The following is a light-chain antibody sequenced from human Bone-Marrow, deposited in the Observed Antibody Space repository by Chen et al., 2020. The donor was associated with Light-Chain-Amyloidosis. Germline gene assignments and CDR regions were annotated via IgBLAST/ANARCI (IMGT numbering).Light chain of an antibody. V-gene: IGKV1-9*01. Sequence: DIQLTQSPSFLSASIGDRVTITCRASQGISTSLVWYQHKPGKAPQVLIHAASTLQSGVPSRFSGSGSGTEFTLTISSLQPEDFATYYCQQLNTYPSTFGQGTRLEIK. CDR2: AAS. CDR3: QQLNTYPST. J-gene: IGKJ5*01. CDR1: QGISTS.